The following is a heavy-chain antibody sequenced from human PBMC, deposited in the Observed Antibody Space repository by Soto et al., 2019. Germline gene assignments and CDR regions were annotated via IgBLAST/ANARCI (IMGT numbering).Heavy chain of an antibody. CDR3: AKEMTSGYYLFDY. CDR2: ISGTGGST. Sequence: EVQLLQSGGGLVQPGGSLRLSCAASGFTFTSYAMSWVRQAPGKGLEWVSTISGTGGSTYYPDSVKGRFTISRDNSKNTVYLQMNSLRAEDAAVYYLAKEMTSGYYLFDYWGQGTLVTVSS. CDR1: GFTFTSYA. D-gene: IGHD3-22*01. J-gene: IGHJ4*02. V-gene: IGHV3-23*01.